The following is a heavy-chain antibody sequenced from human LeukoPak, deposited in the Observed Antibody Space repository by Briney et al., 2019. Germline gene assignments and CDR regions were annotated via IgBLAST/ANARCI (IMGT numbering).Heavy chain of an antibody. CDR2: IRYDGSDK. V-gene: IGHV3-30*02. CDR1: VFTFSSYR. J-gene: IGHJ4*02. CDR3: AKDHGDYTPGDY. Sequence: GGPLILSCAASVFTFSSYRMHWVRQAPAKGLEWVAFIRYDGSDKYYEDSVKGRFTISRDNSKNTLYLQMNSLRAEDRAVFYCAKDHGDYTPGDYWGQGTLVTVSS. D-gene: IGHD4-17*01.